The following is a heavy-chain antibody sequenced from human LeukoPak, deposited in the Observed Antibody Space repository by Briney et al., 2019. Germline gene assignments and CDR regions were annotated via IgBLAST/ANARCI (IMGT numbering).Heavy chain of an antibody. CDR1: GGTFSSYA. V-gene: IGHV1-69*01. CDR3: ARDAGYCSSTSCSPTEYYYYGMDV. D-gene: IGHD2-2*03. Sequence: ASVKVSCKASGGTFSSYAISWVRQAPGQGLEWMGGIIPIFGTANYAQKFQGRVTITADESTSTAYMELSSLRSKDTAVYYCARDAGYCSSTSCSPTEYYYYGMDVWGKGTTVTVSS. CDR2: IIPIFGTA. J-gene: IGHJ6*04.